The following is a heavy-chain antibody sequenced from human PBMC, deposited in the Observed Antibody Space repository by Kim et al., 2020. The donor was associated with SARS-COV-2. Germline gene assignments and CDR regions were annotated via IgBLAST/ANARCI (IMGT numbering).Heavy chain of an antibody. V-gene: IGHV4-59*08. CDR1: GGSISSYY. CDR2: XYYSGST. D-gene: IGHD3-10*01. CDR3: ARHYGSGRPYFDY. J-gene: IGHJ4*02. Sequence: SETLSLTCTVSGGSISSYYWSWIRQPPGKGLEWIGYXYYSGSTNYNPSLKSRVTISVDTXKNQFSLKLSSVTAADTAVYYCARHYGSGRPYFDYWGQGTLVTVSS.